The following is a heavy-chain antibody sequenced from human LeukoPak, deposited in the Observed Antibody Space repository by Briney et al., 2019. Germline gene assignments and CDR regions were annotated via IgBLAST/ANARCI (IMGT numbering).Heavy chain of an antibody. CDR3: AKNGIAAAAPFDY. Sequence: GGSLRLSCAASGFTVSSNYMSWVRQAPGKGLEWVSAISGSGGSTYYADSVKGRFTISRDNSKNTLYLQMNSLRAEDTAVYYCAKNGIAAAAPFDYWGQGTLVTVSS. V-gene: IGHV3-23*01. CDR1: GFTVSSNY. D-gene: IGHD6-13*01. J-gene: IGHJ4*02. CDR2: ISGSGGST.